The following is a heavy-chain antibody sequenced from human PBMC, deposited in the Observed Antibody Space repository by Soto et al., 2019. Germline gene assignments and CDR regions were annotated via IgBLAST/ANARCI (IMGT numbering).Heavy chain of an antibody. V-gene: IGHV5-51*01. CDR1: GYSFNKYW. CDR3: ARRDVNNYGMDV. Sequence: PGESLKISCKGSGYSFNKYWIGWVRQLPGKGLEWMGVIYPGDSDIRYGPSFQGQVTISADKSISTAYLQWSSLKASDTAMYYCARRDVNNYGMDVWGQGTTVTVSS. J-gene: IGHJ6*02. CDR2: IYPGDSDI.